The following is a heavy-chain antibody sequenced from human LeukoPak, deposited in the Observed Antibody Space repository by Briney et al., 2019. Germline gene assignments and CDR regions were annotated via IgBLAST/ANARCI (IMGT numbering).Heavy chain of an antibody. J-gene: IGHJ4*02. Sequence: PSETLSLTCAVSGDSISSGGYSWSWIRQPPGKGLEWIGYIYHSGSTYYNPSLKSRVTISVDTSKNQFSLNLSSVTAADTAVYYCARLYYDSSGYYQICYFDYWGQGTLVTVSS. V-gene: IGHV4-30-2*03. CDR1: GDSISSGGYS. CDR2: IYHSGST. CDR3: ARLYYDSSGYYQICYFDY. D-gene: IGHD3-22*01.